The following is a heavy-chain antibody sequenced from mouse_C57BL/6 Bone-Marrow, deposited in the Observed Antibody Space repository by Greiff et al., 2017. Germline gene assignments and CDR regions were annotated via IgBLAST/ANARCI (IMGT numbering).Heavy chain of an antibody. CDR1: GYTFTGYW. Sequence: VQLQQSGAELMKPGASVKLSCKASGYTFTGYWIEWVKQRPGHGLEWIGEILPGSGSTKDDAKFKGKATITADTSSNTVYMQLRSLTSEDTAIYYCSRDDCDCVAYWGQGTLVTVS. CDR2: ILPGSGST. V-gene: IGHV1-9*01. D-gene: IGHD2-4*01. CDR3: SRDDCDCVAY. J-gene: IGHJ3*01.